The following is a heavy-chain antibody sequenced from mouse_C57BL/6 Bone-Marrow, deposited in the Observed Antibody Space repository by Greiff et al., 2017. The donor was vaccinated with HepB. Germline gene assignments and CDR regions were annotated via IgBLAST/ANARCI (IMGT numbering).Heavy chain of an antibody. CDR1: GYTFTTYP. CDR2: FHPYNDDT. Sequence: VQGVESGAELVKPGASVKMSCKASGYTFTTYPIEWMKQNHGKSLEWIGNFHPYNDDTKYNEKFKGKATLTVEKSSSTVYLELSRLTSDDSAVYYCALYYGYPWFAYWGQGTLVTVSA. CDR3: ALYYGYPWFAY. J-gene: IGHJ3*01. D-gene: IGHD2-2*01. V-gene: IGHV1-47*01.